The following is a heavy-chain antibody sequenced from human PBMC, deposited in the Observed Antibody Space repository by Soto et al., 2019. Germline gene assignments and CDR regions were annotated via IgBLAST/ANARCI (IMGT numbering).Heavy chain of an antibody. D-gene: IGHD3-10*01. J-gene: IGHJ6*02. V-gene: IGHV3-21*01. CDR2: ISSSSSYI. CDR3: ARDGGPGSYYNPWYYYYGMDV. CDR1: GFTFSSYS. Sequence: GGSLRLSCAASGFTFSSYSMNWVRQAPGKGLEWVSSISSSSSYIYYADSVKGRFTISRDNAKNSLYLQMNSLRAEDTAVYYCARDGGPGSYYNPWYYYYGMDVWGQGTTVTVSS.